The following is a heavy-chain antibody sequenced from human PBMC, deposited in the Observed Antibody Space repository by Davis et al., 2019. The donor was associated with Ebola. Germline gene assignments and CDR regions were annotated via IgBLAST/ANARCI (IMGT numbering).Heavy chain of an antibody. CDR1: GFNFMSYS. Sequence: GGSLRLSCAGSGFNFMSYSMHWIRQAPGKGLEWVSSISYSSSYIFYADSVKGRFTISRDNARNSVYLQMNSLRVEDTAIYYCTRDWSGDVWGQGTMVTVSS. V-gene: IGHV3-21*01. CDR2: ISYSSSYI. D-gene: IGHD3-10*01. J-gene: IGHJ3*01. CDR3: TRDWSGDV.